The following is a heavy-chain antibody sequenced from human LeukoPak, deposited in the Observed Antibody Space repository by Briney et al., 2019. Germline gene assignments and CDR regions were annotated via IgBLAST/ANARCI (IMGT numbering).Heavy chain of an antibody. J-gene: IGHJ4*02. CDR1: GYSISSGYY. Sequence: SETLSLTCAVSGYSISSGYYWGWIRQPPGKGLEWIGSIHQSGSTYYNPSLKSRVTISVDTSKNQFSLKLSSVTAADTAVYYCARRIYCNTTSCYTDYFFDYWGQGTLVTVSS. V-gene: IGHV4-38-2*01. CDR3: ARRIYCNTTSCYTDYFFDY. D-gene: IGHD2-2*02. CDR2: IHQSGST.